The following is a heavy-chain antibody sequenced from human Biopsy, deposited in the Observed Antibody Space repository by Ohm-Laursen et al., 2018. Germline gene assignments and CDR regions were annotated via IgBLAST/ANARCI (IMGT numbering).Heavy chain of an antibody. CDR2: IIAVSGLV. Sequence: SVKVSCKASGGTFSNYAISWVRQAPGEGLEWMGGIIAVSGLVNYAPKFQGRVSITADKSTTTAYMELSNLKSEDTAVYYCATLTEDYGASPDSWGQGTLVVVSS. D-gene: IGHD4-17*01. CDR1: GGTFSNYA. CDR3: ATLTEDYGASPDS. V-gene: IGHV1-69*10. J-gene: IGHJ4*02.